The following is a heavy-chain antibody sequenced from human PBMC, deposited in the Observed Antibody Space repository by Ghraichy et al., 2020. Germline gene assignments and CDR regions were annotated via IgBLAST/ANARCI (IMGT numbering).Heavy chain of an antibody. D-gene: IGHD3-3*01. V-gene: IGHV4-34*01. CDR3: ARASRFFFGVVITHNWFDP. CDR1: GGSFSGYY. Sequence: SETLSLTCAVYGGSFSGYYWSWIRQPPGKGLEWIGEINHSGSTNYNPSLKSRVTISVDTSKNQFSLKLSSVTAADTAVYYCARASRFFFGVVITHNWFDPWGQGTLVTVSS. CDR2: INHSGST. J-gene: IGHJ5*02.